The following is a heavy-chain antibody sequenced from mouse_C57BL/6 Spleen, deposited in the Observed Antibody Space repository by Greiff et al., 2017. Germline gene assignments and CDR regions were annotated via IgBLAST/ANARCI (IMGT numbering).Heavy chain of an antibody. CDR2: IYPGDGNT. D-gene: IGHD3-2*02. V-gene: IGHV1-82*01. J-gene: IGHJ4*01. CDR3: ARDSSGPCAMDY. CDR1: GYAFSSSW. Sequence: QVQLQQSGPELVKPGASVKISCKASGYAFSSSWMNWVKQRPGKGLEWIGRIYPGDGNTNYNGKFKGKATLTADKSSSTAYMQLSSLTSEDSAVYFCARDSSGPCAMDYWGQGTTVTVSS.